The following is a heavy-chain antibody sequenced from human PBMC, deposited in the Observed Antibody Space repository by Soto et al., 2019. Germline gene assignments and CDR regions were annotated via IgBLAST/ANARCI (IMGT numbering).Heavy chain of an antibody. D-gene: IGHD3-22*01. CDR2: IYSRGST. V-gene: IGHV3-53*01. CDR3: ARDQGIVDFDL. J-gene: IGHJ2*01. CDR1: GFTVSSNY. Sequence: WESLSLSCAASGFTVSSNYMSWVRQAPGKGLEWVSVIYSRGSTYYADSVKGRFTISRDNSKNTLYLQMNSLRAEDTAVYYCARDQGIVDFDLWGSGTLVTVSS.